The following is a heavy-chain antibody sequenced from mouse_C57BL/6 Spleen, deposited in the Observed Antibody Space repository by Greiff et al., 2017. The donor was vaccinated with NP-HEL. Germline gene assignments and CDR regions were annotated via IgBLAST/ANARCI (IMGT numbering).Heavy chain of an antibody. V-gene: IGHV1-22*01. CDR1: GYTFTDYN. Sequence: EVMLVESGPELVKPGASVKMSCKASGYTFTDYNMHWVKQSHGKSLEWIGYINPNNGGTSYNQKFKGKATLTVNKSSSTAYMELRSLTSEDSAVYYCARRRILPPDFDVWGTGTTVTVSS. CDR3: ARRRILPPDFDV. CDR2: INPNNGGT. J-gene: IGHJ1*03.